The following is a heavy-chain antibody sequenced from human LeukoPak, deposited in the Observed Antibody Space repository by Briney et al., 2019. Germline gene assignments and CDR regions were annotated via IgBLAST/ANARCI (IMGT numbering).Heavy chain of an antibody. CDR3: ARLLYSGSFFDY. D-gene: IGHD1-26*01. J-gene: IGHJ4*02. CDR1: GGSFSGYY. CDR2: INHSGST. V-gene: IGHV4-34*01. Sequence: SETLSLTCAVYGGSFSGYYWSWIRQPPGKGLEWIGEINHSGSTNYNPSLKSRVTISVDTSKNQFSLKLSSVTAADTAVYYCARLLYSGSFFDYWGQGTLVTVSS.